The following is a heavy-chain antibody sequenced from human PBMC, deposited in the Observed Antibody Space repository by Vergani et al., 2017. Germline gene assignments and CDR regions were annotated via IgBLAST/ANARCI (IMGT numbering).Heavy chain of an antibody. J-gene: IGHJ2*01. V-gene: IGHV1-18*01. D-gene: IGHD6-19*01. CDR3: ARERGGDVAVAGTWYFDL. CDR1: GYTFSTYG. Sequence: QVQLVQSGAEVKKPGASVKVSCKASGYTFSTYGISWVRQAPGQGLEWMGWISAYNGNTNYAQKLQGRVTMTTDTSTSTAYLERRSLRSDDTAVYYCARERGGDVAVAGTWYFDLWGRGTLVTVSS. CDR2: ISAYNGNT.